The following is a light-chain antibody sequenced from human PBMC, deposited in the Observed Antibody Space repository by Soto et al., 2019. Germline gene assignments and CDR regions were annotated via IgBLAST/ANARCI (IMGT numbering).Light chain of an antibody. V-gene: IGKV4-1*01. J-gene: IGKJ1*01. Sequence: DIVMTQSPDSLAVSLGERATINCRSSQSVLYAFNNKNYLSWYQLKPGQPPKLLIYWASTRDSGVPDRFSGSGSGTDFTLTVSSLQAEDVAIYYCQQYYTTPRTFGQGTKVEIK. CDR3: QQYYTTPRT. CDR1: QSVLYAFNNKNY. CDR2: WAS.